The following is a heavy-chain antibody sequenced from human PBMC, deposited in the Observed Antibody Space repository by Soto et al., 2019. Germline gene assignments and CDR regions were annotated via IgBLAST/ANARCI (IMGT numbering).Heavy chain of an antibody. CDR2: IHYSGST. J-gene: IGHJ5*02. D-gene: IGHD3-22*01. CDR1: GGSISGGDYY. CDR3: ARYYYDSSGYPNWFGP. V-gene: IGHV4-30-4*01. Sequence: SETLSLTCTVSGGSISGGDYYWSWIRQPPGKGLEWIGYIHYSGSTYYNPSLKSRVTISVDKSKNQFSLKLSSVTAADTAVYYCARYYYDSSGYPNWFGPWGQGTLVTVSS.